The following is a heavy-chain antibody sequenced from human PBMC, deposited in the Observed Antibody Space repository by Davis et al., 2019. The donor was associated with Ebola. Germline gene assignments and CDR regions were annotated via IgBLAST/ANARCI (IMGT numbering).Heavy chain of an antibody. J-gene: IGHJ4*02. V-gene: IGHV5-51*01. CDR1: GYSFTSYW. CDR2: IYPGDSDT. Sequence: KVSCKASGYSFTSYWIGWVRQMPGKGLEWMGIIYPGDSDTRYSPSFQGQVTISADKSISTAYLQWSSLKASDTAMYYCARRGYSYGSPYFDYWGQGTLVTVSS. D-gene: IGHD5-18*01. CDR3: ARRGYSYGSPYFDY.